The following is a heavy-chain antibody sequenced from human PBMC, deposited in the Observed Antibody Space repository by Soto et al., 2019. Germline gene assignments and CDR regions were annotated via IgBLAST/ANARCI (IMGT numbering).Heavy chain of an antibody. Sequence: SETLSLTCTVPGGSISGHYWSWIRQPPGKGLEWIGSVYYTGSTDYSPSLKSRVTISVDTSKNQFSLRLSSVTAADTAVYYCVRLSGSGYKTLGYWGQGILVTVSS. D-gene: IGHD3-22*01. CDR3: VRLSGSGYKTLGY. J-gene: IGHJ1*01. CDR1: GGSISGHY. V-gene: IGHV4-59*08. CDR2: VYYTGST.